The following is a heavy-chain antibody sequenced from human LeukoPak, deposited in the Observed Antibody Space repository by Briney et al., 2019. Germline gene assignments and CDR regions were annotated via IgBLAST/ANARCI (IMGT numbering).Heavy chain of an antibody. V-gene: IGHV3-20*04. CDR2: INWNGGST. Sequence: GGSLRLSCAASGFTFDDYGMSWVRQAPGKGLEWVSGINWNGGSTGYADSVKGRFTISRDNAKNSLYLQMNSLRAEDTAVYYCAKDPPYSGSYFDDAFDIWGQGTMVTVSS. CDR1: GFTFDDYG. J-gene: IGHJ3*02. D-gene: IGHD1-26*01. CDR3: AKDPPYSGSYFDDAFDI.